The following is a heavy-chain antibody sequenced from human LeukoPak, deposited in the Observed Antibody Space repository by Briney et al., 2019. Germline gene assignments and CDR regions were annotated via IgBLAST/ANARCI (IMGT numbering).Heavy chain of an antibody. J-gene: IGHJ6*02. Sequence: GRSLRLSCAASGFTFSSYGMHWVRQAPGKGLGWVAVISYDGSNKYYADSVKGRFTISRDNSKNTLYLQMNSLRAEDTAVYYCAKEYCSSTSCLSYYYYYYGMDVWGQGTTVTVSS. D-gene: IGHD2-2*01. V-gene: IGHV3-30*18. CDR2: ISYDGSNK. CDR1: GFTFSSYG. CDR3: AKEYCSSTSCLSYYYYYYGMDV.